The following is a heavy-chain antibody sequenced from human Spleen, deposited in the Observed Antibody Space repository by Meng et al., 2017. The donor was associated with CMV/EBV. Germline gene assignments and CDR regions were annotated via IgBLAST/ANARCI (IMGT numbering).Heavy chain of an antibody. CDR3: AREWLYGGNRYFDY. Sequence: SGGSISSGGYYWSWIRQHPGKGLEWIGYIYYSGSTYYNPSLKSRVTISVDTSKNQFSLKLSSVTAADTAVYYCAREWLYGGNRYFDYWGHGTLVTVSS. V-gene: IGHV4-31*02. CDR1: GGSISSGGYY. J-gene: IGHJ4*01. CDR2: IYYSGST. D-gene: IGHD4-23*01.